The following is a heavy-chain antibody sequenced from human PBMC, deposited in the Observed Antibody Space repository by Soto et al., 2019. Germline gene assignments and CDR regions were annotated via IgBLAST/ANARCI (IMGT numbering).Heavy chain of an antibody. V-gene: IGHV4-31*01. CDR1: GGSISSGGYY. CDR3: ARGTDTWFFDL. D-gene: IGHD3-9*01. Sequence: QVQLQESGPGLVKPSQTLSLTCTVSGGSISSGGYYWSWIRQHPGKGLEWIGYIHESGSMYYKESLKSPVTISIDTSKNQFSLKLTSLTAADTSVYYCARGTDTWFFDLWGRGTLVTVSS. CDR2: IHESGSM. J-gene: IGHJ2*01.